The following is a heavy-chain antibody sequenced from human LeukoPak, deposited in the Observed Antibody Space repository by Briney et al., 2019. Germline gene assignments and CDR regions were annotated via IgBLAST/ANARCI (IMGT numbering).Heavy chain of an antibody. D-gene: IGHD3-10*01. Sequence: PSETLSLTCAVYGGSFSGYYWSWIRQPPGKGLEWIGEINHSGGTNYNPSLKSRVTISVDTSKNQFSLKLSSVTAADTAVYYCARLKVRGRTVDYWGQGTLVTVSS. CDR1: GGSFSGYY. J-gene: IGHJ4*02. V-gene: IGHV4-34*01. CDR2: INHSGGT. CDR3: ARLKVRGRTVDY.